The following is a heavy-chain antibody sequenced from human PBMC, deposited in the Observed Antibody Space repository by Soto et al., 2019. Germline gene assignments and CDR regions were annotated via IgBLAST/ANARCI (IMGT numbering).Heavy chain of an antibody. CDR2: INPSGGST. Sequence: QVQLVQSGAEVKKPGASVKVSCKASGYTFTSYYMHWVRQAPGQGLEWMGIINPSGGSTSYAQKFQGRVTMTRDTSTSTLYMELSSLRSEDTAVYYCARLVGAEGNNWNYLYLDYWGQGTLVTVSS. CDR3: ARLVGAEGNNWNYLYLDY. CDR1: GYTFTSYY. V-gene: IGHV1-46*01. D-gene: IGHD1-7*01. J-gene: IGHJ4*02.